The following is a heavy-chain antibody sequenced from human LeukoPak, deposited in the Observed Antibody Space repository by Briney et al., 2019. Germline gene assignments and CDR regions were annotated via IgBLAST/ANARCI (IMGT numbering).Heavy chain of an antibody. D-gene: IGHD1-26*01. CDR2: ISGSGGST. V-gene: IGHV3-23*01. CDR1: GLTFSSYA. Sequence: HPGGSLRLSCAASGLTFSSYAMSWVRQAPGKGLEKVSAISGSGGSTYYADSVKGRFTTSRDNSKNSLSLQMNSLRAEDTAVYYCARDPYNGNYGDYYYYYMDVWGKGTTVTISS. CDR3: ARDPYNGNYGDYYYYYMDV. J-gene: IGHJ6*03.